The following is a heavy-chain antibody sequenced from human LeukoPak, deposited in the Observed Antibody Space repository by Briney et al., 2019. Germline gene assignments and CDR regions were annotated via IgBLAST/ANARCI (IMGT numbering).Heavy chain of an antibody. D-gene: IGHD2/OR15-2a*01. V-gene: IGHV1-24*01. J-gene: IGHJ4*02. CDR2: FDPEDVET. Sequence: GASVKVSCKVSGNTFTDLSMNWVRQAPGKGLEWMGGFDPEDVETIYAQKFQGRVTMTVDTSTETAYMELTSLRPEDTAVYYCATDFYRGRQFDYWGQGTLVTVSS. CDR3: ATDFYRGRQFDY. CDR1: GNTFTDLS.